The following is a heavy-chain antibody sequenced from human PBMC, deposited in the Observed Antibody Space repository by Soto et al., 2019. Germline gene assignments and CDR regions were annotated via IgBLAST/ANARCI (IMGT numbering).Heavy chain of an antibody. Sequence: PGGSLRLSCAASGFTFSSYAMSWVRQAPGKGLEWVSAISGSGGSTYYADSVKGRFTLSRDNSKNTLYLQMNSLRAEDTVVYYCAKATYYYDSSGYYPFDYWGQGTLVTVSS. CDR1: GFTFSSYA. D-gene: IGHD3-22*01. J-gene: IGHJ4*02. CDR3: AKATYYYDSSGYYPFDY. CDR2: ISGSGGST. V-gene: IGHV3-23*01.